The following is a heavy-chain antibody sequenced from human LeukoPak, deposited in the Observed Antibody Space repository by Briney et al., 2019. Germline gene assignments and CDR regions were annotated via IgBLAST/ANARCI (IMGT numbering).Heavy chain of an antibody. CDR1: GGSVTSGSYY. J-gene: IGHJ5*02. CDR3: ARDLWSYESGFDP. CDR2: IYYSGST. V-gene: IGHV4-61*01. D-gene: IGHD3-10*01. Sequence: SETLSLTCTVSGGSVTSGSYYWSWIRQPPGKGLEWIGYIYYSGSTNYNPSLKSRVAISVDMSTNQFSLKLSSVTAADTAVYYCARDLWSYESGFDPWGQGILVTVSS.